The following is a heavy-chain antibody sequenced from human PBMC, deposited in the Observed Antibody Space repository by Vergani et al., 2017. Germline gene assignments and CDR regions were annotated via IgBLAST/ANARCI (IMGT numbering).Heavy chain of an antibody. V-gene: IGHV4-39*01. D-gene: IGHD3-3*01. CDR1: GGSISSSSYY. Sequence: QLQLQESGPGLVKPSETLSLTCTVSGGSISSSSYYWGWIRQPPGKGLEWIGSIYYSGSTYYNPSLKSRVTISVDTSKNQFSLKLSPVTAADTAVYYCASRPIFGVAKWGFDYWGQGTLVTVSS. CDR3: ASRPIFGVAKWGFDY. CDR2: IYYSGST. J-gene: IGHJ4*02.